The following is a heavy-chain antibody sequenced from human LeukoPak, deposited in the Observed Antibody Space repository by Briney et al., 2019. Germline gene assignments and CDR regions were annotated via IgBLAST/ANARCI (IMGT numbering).Heavy chain of an antibody. CDR1: GGLISRIEYY. CDR3: ASVSVWELATHTGGSFDY. Sequence: SQTLSLTCTVSGGLISRIEYYWGWVRQSPVKGLEWLGHIYHTGTTLYSPHLNNRLTVSVDSSKNQFSLTLNSVTAADTAVYYCASVSVWELATHTGGSFDYWGRGILVTVSS. J-gene: IGHJ4*02. D-gene: IGHD1-26*01. V-gene: IGHV4-30-4*08. CDR2: IYHTGTT.